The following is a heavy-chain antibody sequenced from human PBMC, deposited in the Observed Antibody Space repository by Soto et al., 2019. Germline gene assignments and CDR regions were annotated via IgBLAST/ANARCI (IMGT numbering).Heavy chain of an antibody. J-gene: IGHJ4*02. CDR3: ARAEVVDTAMVTLVDY. V-gene: IGHV4-30-4*01. CDR2: IYYSGST. D-gene: IGHD5-18*01. Sequence: PSETLSLTCTFSGCSISSGDYYWSWIRQPPGKGLEWIGYIYYSGSTYYNPSLKSRVTISVDTSKNQFSLKLSSVTAADTAVYYCARAEVVDTAMVTLVDYWGQGTLVTVSS. CDR1: GCSISSGDYY.